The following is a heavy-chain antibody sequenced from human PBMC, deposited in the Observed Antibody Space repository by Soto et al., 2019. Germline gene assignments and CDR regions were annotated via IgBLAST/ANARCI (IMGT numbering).Heavy chain of an antibody. CDR2: INGDGIST. CDR3: ARISQGSYCRGGNCYSDY. V-gene: IGHV3-74*01. CDR1: GFTFSSYW. Sequence: EVQLVESGGDLVQPGGSLRLSCAASGFTFSSYWMHWVRQDPEKGLVWVSRINGDGISTSYADSVKGRFTISRDNAKDTLYLHMNSRGAEATAVYYCARISQGSYCRGGNCYSDYWGQGTLVTVSS. D-gene: IGHD2-15*01. J-gene: IGHJ4*02.